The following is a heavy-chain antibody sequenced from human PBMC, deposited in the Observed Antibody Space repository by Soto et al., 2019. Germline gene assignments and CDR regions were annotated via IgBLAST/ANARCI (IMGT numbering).Heavy chain of an antibody. CDR1: GYTLTELS. CDR3: ATLRTLVPAAMGEGWFDP. Sequence: ASVKVSCKVSGYTLTELSMHWVRQAPGKGLEWMGGFDPEDGETIYAQKFQGRVTMTEDTSTDTAYMELSSLRSEDTAVYYCATLRTLVPAAMGEGWFDPWGQGTLVTVSS. CDR2: FDPEDGET. D-gene: IGHD2-2*01. J-gene: IGHJ5*02. V-gene: IGHV1-24*01.